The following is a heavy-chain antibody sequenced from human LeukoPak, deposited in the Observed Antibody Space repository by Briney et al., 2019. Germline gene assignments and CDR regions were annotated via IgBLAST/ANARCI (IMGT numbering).Heavy chain of an antibody. J-gene: IGHJ4*02. V-gene: IGHV3-66*02. CDR1: GFTVSSNY. CDR3: ARSSVVVPAAQDGDDY. Sequence: GGSLRLSCAASGFTVSSNYMSWVRQAPGKGLEWVSVIYSGGSTYYADSVKGRFTISRDNSKNTLYLQRNSLRAEDTAVYYCARSSVVVPAAQDGDDYWGQGTLVTVSS. CDR2: IYSGGST. D-gene: IGHD2-2*01.